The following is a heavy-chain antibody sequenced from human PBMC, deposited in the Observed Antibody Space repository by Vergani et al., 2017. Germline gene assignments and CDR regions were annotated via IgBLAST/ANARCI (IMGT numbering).Heavy chain of an antibody. J-gene: IGHJ6*02. CDR2: IDHTGRP. V-gene: IGHV4-34*01. CDR1: GGSFTSYH. D-gene: IGHD4-11*01. CDR3: ARVNTETNGHLYYYYDMDV. Sequence: QVQLQQWGGGLLKPSETLSLTCVVNGGSFTSYHWTWIRQSPGEGLEWVGDIDHTGRPDYNPSIKSRLTMSVDKSRNQFSLTLNSVTATDTAIYFCARVNTETNGHLYYYYDMDVWGQGTAVTVS.